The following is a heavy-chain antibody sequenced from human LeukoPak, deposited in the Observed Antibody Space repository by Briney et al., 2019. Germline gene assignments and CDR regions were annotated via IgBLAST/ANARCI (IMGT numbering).Heavy chain of an antibody. Sequence: GGSLRLSCAASGFTFSSYGMHWVRQAPGKGLEWVAVIWYDGSNKYYADSVKGRFTISRDNSKNTLYLQMNSLRAEDTAPYYCAKRVGSYHFDSWGQGTLVTVSS. V-gene: IGHV3-33*06. J-gene: IGHJ4*02. CDR1: GFTFSSYG. CDR3: AKRVGSYHFDS. CDR2: IWYDGSNK. D-gene: IGHD3-16*02.